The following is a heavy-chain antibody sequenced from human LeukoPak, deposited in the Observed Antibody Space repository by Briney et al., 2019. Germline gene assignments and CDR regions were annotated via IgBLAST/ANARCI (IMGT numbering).Heavy chain of an antibody. D-gene: IGHD5-12*01. CDR2: ISYDGSNK. V-gene: IGHV3-30-3*01. CDR1: RFTFSSYA. Sequence: GGSLRLSCAASRFTFSSYAMHWVRQAPGKGLEWVAVISYDGSNKYYADSVKGRLTISRDSSKNTLYLQMNSLRAEDTAVYYCAKDGREWPRSLDYWGQGTLVTVSS. J-gene: IGHJ4*02. CDR3: AKDGREWPRSLDY.